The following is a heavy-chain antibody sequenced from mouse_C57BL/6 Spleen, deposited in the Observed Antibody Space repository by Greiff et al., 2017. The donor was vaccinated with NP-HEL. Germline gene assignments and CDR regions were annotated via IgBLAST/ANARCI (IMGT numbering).Heavy chain of an antibody. Sequence: QVQLQQSGAELVRPGASVTLSCKASGYTFTDYEMHWVKQTPVHGLEWIGAIDPETGGTAYNQKFKGKAILTADKASSTAYMELRSLTSEDSAVYYCTRRGYGYDYAMDYWGQGTSVTVSS. J-gene: IGHJ4*01. V-gene: IGHV1-15*01. CDR1: GYTFTDYE. CDR3: TRRGYGYDYAMDY. D-gene: IGHD2-2*01. CDR2: IDPETGGT.